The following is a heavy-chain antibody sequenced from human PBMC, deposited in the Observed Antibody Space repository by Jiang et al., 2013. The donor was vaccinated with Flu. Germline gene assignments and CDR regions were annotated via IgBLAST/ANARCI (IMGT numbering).Heavy chain of an antibody. V-gene: IGHV2-26*01. CDR2: IYSSDEK. CDR1: ELSLSNIRTG. CDR3: ARIHEGSTSHGFDS. Sequence: KPTQTLTLTCTVSELSLSNIRTGVSWIRQPPGKALEWLAHIYSSDEKGYSMSMKNRVTISKDTSKSQVVLSMTNMDPVDTATYFCARIHEGSTSHGFDSWGQGTLVTVSS. D-gene: IGHD2-2*01. J-gene: IGHJ4*02.